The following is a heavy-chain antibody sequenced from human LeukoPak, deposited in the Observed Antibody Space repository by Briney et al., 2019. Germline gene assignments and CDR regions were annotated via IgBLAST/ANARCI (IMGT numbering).Heavy chain of an antibody. CDR1: GFTFSSYA. CDR2: ISGSGGST. V-gene: IGHV3-23*01. Sequence: PGRSLRLSCAASGFTFSSYAMSWVRQAPGKGLEWVSAISGSGGSTYYADSVKGRFTISRDNSKNTLYLQMNSLRAEDTAVYYCAKEQRAAYYDSSGYYGLDAFDIWGQGTMVTVSS. J-gene: IGHJ3*02. D-gene: IGHD3-22*01. CDR3: AKEQRAAYYDSSGYYGLDAFDI.